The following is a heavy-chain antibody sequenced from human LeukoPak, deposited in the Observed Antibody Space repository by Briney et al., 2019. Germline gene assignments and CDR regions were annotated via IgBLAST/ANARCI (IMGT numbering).Heavy chain of an antibody. CDR3: AGGYSDGLWYDY. Sequence: SETLSLTCTVSGGSISSYYWGWIRQPAGKGLEWIGRIYTSGSTNYNPSLKSRVTMSVDTSKNQFSLKLSSVTAADTAVYYCAGGYSDGLWYDYWGQGTLVTVSS. D-gene: IGHD5-18*01. CDR1: GGSISSYY. V-gene: IGHV4-4*07. J-gene: IGHJ4*02. CDR2: IYTSGST.